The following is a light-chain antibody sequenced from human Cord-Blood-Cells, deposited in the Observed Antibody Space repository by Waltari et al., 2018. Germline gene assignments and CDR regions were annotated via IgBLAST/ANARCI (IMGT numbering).Light chain of an antibody. J-gene: IGLJ2*01. CDR2: DVS. CDR3: CSYAGSYTYVV. V-gene: IGLV2-11*01. Sequence: QSALTQPRSVSGSPGQSVTISCTGTSSDVGGYNQVSWYQQHPGKAPKIMIYDVSNRPSGVPDRFSGSKSGNTSSLTISGLQAEDEADYYCCSYAGSYTYVVFGGGTKLTVL. CDR1: SSDVGGYNQ.